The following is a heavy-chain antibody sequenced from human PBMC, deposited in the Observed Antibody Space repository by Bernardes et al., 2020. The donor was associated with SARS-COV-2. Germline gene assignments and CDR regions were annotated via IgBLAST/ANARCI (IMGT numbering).Heavy chain of an antibody. CDR3: ARGRGYYYFDF. CDR1: GYTFSSYW. D-gene: IGHD6-25*01. V-gene: IGHV3-74*01. CDR2: ISEDGSAI. J-gene: IGHJ4*02. Sequence: GGSLRLSCAASGYTFSSYWVHWARQAPGKGLVWVSGISEDGSAIRSADSVKGRFTISRDNAKNTLFLQMSSLTAEDTAVYYCARGRGYYYFDFWGQGTLVTVSS.